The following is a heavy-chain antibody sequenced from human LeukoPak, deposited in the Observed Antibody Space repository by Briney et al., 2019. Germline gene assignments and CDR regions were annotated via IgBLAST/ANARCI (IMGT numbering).Heavy chain of an antibody. CDR1: GFTFSSYE. CDR2: ISSSGSTI. D-gene: IGHD3-10*02. V-gene: IGHV3-48*03. CDR3: AELGITMIGGV. Sequence: NPGGSLRLSCAASGFTFSSYEMNWVRQAPGKRLEWVSYISSSGSTICYADSVKGRFTISRDNAKNSLYLQMNSLRAEDTAVYYCAELGITMIGGVWGKGTTVTISS. J-gene: IGHJ6*04.